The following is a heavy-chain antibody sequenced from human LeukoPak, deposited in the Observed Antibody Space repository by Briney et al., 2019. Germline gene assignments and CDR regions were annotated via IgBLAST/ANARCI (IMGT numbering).Heavy chain of an antibody. CDR1: GFTFSSYG. V-gene: IGHV3-23*01. CDR2: FSGSGGST. CDR3: ARSGLSRFGF. J-gene: IGHJ4*02. D-gene: IGHD2/OR15-2a*01. Sequence: GGTLRLSCAASGFTFSSYGMSWVRQAPGKGLQWVSAFSGSGGSTYYADSVKGRFTISRDNSRNTLYLQMNSLRAEDTAVYYCARSGLSRFGFWGQGTLGHRLL.